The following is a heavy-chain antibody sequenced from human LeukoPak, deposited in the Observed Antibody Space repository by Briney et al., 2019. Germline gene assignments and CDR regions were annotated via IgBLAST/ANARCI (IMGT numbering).Heavy chain of an antibody. CDR1: GYIFTNFG. Sequence: ASVKVSSMASGYIFTNFGISWVRQARGQGLERMGWISGYNGNTKYVQKFQGRVTMTTDTSTSTAYMELRSLRSDDTAVYYCARGGNSGWRTPNDDYWGQGTLVTVSS. CDR3: ARGGNSGWRTPNDDY. J-gene: IGHJ4*02. V-gene: IGHV1-18*01. CDR2: ISGYNGNT. D-gene: IGHD6-19*01.